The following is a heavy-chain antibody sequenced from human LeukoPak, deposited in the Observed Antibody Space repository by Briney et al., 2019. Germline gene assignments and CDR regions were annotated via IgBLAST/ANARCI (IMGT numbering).Heavy chain of an antibody. CDR3: ARHKEYYGSGSEAEYFQH. CDR1: GYSFTSYW. V-gene: IGHV5-51*01. CDR2: IYPGDSDT. J-gene: IGHJ1*01. Sequence: GESLKISCKGSGYSFTSYWIGWVRQMPGKGLEWMGIIYPGDSDTRYSPSFQGQVTISADKSISTAYLQWTSLKASDTAMYYCARHKEYYGSGSEAEYFQHWGQGTLVTVSS. D-gene: IGHD3-10*01.